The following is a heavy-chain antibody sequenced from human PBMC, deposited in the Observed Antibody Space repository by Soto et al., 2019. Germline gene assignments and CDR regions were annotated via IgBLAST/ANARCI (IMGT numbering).Heavy chain of an antibody. CDR3: ARGQEAIVATR. CDR2: IKDGGNT. Sequence: QVQLQQWGAGLLKPSETLSLTCAVYGGSFSGYYWSWIRQPPGKGLEWIGEIKDGGNTNYSPSLRSRVTISADTSKNQFSLKLNSVTAADTAVYYCARGQEAIVATRWDQGTLVTVSS. V-gene: IGHV4-34*01. J-gene: IGHJ4*02. CDR1: GGSFSGYY. D-gene: IGHD5-12*01.